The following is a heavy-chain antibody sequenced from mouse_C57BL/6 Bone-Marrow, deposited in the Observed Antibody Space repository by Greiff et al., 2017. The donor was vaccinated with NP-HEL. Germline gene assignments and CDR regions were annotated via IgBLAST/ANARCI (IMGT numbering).Heavy chain of an antibody. CDR1: GYTFTSYW. CDR3: AGSSYRFAY. J-gene: IGHJ3*01. V-gene: IGHV1-50*01. CDR2: IDPTDSYT. D-gene: IGHD1-1*01. Sequence: QVQLKQPGAELVKPGASVTLSCKASGYTFTSYWMQWVKQRPGQGLEWIGEIDPTDSYTNYNQKFKGKATLTVDTSSSTAYMQLSSLTSEDSAVYYCAGSSYRFAYWGQGTLVTVSA.